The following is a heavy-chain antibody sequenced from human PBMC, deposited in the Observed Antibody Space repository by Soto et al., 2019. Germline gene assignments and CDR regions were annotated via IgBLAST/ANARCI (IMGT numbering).Heavy chain of an antibody. J-gene: IGHJ3*02. CDR2: MNPNSGNT. CDR1: GYTFTSYD. V-gene: IGHV1-8*01. CDR3: ASGYCSGGSCIGSNAFDI. Sequence: ASVKVSCKASGYTFTSYDINWVRQATGQGLEWMGWMNPNSGNTDYAQKFQGRATMTRNTSISTAYMGLSSLRSEDTAVYYCASGYCSGGSCIGSNAFDIWGQGTMVTVSS. D-gene: IGHD2-15*01.